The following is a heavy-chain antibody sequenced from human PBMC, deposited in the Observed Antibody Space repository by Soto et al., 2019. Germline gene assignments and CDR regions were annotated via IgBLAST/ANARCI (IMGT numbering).Heavy chain of an antibody. J-gene: IGHJ4*02. Sequence: SETLSLTCTASGGSISSYFYIWVRQPPGKGLEWIGSVYYTGTTDYNPSLKSRVTISVDTSKTQFSLNLRSVTAADTAVYYCARDLAAVPRAFDYWGRGTLVTVS. CDR2: VYYTGTT. CDR3: ARDLAAVPRAFDY. V-gene: IGHV4-59*01. CDR1: GGSISSYF. D-gene: IGHD6-13*01.